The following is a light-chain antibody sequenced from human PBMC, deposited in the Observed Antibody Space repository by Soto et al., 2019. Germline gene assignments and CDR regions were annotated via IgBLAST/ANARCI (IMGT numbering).Light chain of an antibody. CDR3: QQYNNWPPWA. CDR2: GAS. J-gene: IGKJ1*01. Sequence: ETVMTQSPATLSVSPGERATLSCRASQSVGSNLAWYQQRPGQAPRLLIYGASSRPTGIPARFIGSGSGTDFTLTISSLQSEDFAVYYCQQYNNWPPWAFGQGIKVEIK. V-gene: IGKV3-15*01. CDR1: QSVGSN.